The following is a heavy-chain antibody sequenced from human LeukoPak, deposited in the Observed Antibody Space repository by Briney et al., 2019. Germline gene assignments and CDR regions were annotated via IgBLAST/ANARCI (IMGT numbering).Heavy chain of an antibody. CDR1: GYTFTSHY. D-gene: IGHD5-12*01. Sequence: GASVKVSCKASGYTFTSHYMHWVRQAPGQGLEWMGWISPNTGGTSYARKFQGRVTMTRDTSINTAYMELSRLRSDDTAVYYCAKDLARMATMVDRFDTWGQGTRVTVSS. CDR2: ISPNTGGT. CDR3: AKDLARMATMVDRFDT. J-gene: IGHJ3*02. V-gene: IGHV1-2*02.